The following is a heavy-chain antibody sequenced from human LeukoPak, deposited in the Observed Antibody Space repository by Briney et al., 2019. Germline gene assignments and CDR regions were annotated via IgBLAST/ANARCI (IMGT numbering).Heavy chain of an antibody. CDR1: GGSISSGGYY. Sequence: SETLSLTCTVSGGSISSGGYYWSWIRQHPGKGLEWIGYIYCSGSTYYNPSLKSRVTISVDTSKNQFSLKLSSVTAADTAVYYCARVGYDSSGYYSNFDYWGQGTLVTVSS. CDR2: IYCSGST. CDR3: ARVGYDSSGYYSNFDY. V-gene: IGHV4-31*03. J-gene: IGHJ4*02. D-gene: IGHD3-22*01.